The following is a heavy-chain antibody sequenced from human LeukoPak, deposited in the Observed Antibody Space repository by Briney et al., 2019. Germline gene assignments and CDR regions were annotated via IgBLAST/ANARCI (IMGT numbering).Heavy chain of an antibody. CDR2: INPNSGGT. Sequence: ASVKVSCKASGYTFTGYYMHWVRQAPGQGLEWMGRINPNSGGTNYAQKFQGRVTMTRDTSTNTVYMELSSLRSEDTAVYYCARHPSPQLHHFDYWGQGTLVTVSS. D-gene: IGHD2-2*01. CDR3: ARHPSPQLHHFDY. V-gene: IGHV1-2*06. CDR1: GYTFTGYY. J-gene: IGHJ4*02.